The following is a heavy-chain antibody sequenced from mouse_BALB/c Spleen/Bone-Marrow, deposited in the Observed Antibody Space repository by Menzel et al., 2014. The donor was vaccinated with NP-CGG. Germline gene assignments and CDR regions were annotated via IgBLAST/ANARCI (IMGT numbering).Heavy chain of an antibody. J-gene: IGHJ2*01. Sequence: VQLQQSGAELVKPGASVKLSCTASDFNFKDTYMHWVNQRPEQGLEWIGRIDPANGNTKYDPKFQGKATITADTSSNTAYLQLSSLTSEDTAVYCFPLFLFLRFRGLDYWGPVTTLTVSS. CDR1: DFNFKDTY. D-gene: IGHD3-3*01. CDR3: PLFLFLRFRGLDY. V-gene: IGHV14-3*02. CDR2: IDPANGNT.